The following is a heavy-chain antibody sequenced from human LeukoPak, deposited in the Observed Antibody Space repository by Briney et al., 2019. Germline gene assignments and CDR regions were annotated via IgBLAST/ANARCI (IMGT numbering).Heavy chain of an antibody. V-gene: IGHV5-51*01. D-gene: IGHD1-26*01. CDR2: INPGDSYT. Sequence: GESLKISCKGSGYSFTNYWIGWVRQMPGKGLEWMGIINPGDSYTRYSPSFQGQVTISADKSISTAYLQWSSLKASDTALYYCARQRFIVGARGGFDYWGQGTLVTVSS. CDR1: GYSFTNYW. J-gene: IGHJ4*02. CDR3: ARQRFIVGARGGFDY.